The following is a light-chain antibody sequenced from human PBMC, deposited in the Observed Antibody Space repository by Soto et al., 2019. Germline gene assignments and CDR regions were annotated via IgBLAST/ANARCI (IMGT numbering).Light chain of an antibody. CDR2: DAS. CDR3: QQYNSYPLT. Sequence: DIQMTQSPSIVSAAVGERVSITCRASQSISSLLAWYQQKPGKAPKLLIYDASSLESGVPSRFSGSGSGTEFTLTISSLQPDDFATYYCQQYNSYPLTLGGGTKVDI. J-gene: IGKJ4*01. CDR1: QSISSL. V-gene: IGKV1-5*01.